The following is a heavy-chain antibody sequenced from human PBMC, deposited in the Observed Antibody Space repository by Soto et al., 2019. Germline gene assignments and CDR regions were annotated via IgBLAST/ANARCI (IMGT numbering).Heavy chain of an antibody. D-gene: IGHD3-22*01. Sequence: GESLKISCXGSGYSFRNNWITWVRQMPGKGLEWMGRIDLTDSYTSYSPSFQGHVSFSADTSINTAYLQWSSLRASDTAMYYCARHGGAHYGSSGYHYALDYWGQGTPGTVSS. J-gene: IGHJ4*02. CDR3: ARHGGAHYGSSGYHYALDY. CDR1: GYSFRNNW. CDR2: IDLTDSYT. V-gene: IGHV5-10-1*01.